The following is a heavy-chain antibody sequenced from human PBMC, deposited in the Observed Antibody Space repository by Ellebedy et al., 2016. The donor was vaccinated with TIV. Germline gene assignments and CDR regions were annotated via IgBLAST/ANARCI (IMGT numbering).Heavy chain of an antibody. V-gene: IGHV1-69*06. D-gene: IGHD2-2*01. CDR1: GGTFSSYA. Sequence: SVKVSXKASGGTFSSYAISWVRQAPGQGLEWMGGIIPIFGTANYAQKFQGRVTITADKSTSTAYMELSSLRSEDTAVYYCARVDSDCSSTSCYQSDYWGQGTLVTVSS. CDR2: IIPIFGTA. CDR3: ARVDSDCSSTSCYQSDY. J-gene: IGHJ4*02.